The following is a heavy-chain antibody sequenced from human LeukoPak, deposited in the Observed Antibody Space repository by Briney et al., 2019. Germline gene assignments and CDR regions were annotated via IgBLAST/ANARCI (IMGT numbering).Heavy chain of an antibody. Sequence: PSETLSLTCTVSGVSISSYYWSWIRQPPGKGLEWVGYIFYSGSANYNPSLKSRVTISVDTSKNQFSLNLSSVTAADTAVYYCAGGDSTYWYFDYWGQGTLVTVSS. CDR3: AGGDSTYWYFDY. D-gene: IGHD5-18*01. V-gene: IGHV4-59*08. CDR1: GVSISSYY. J-gene: IGHJ4*02. CDR2: IFYSGSA.